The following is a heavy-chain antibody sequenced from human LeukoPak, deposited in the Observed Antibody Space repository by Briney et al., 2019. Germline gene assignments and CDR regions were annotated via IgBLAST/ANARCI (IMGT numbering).Heavy chain of an antibody. V-gene: IGHV3-21*04. CDR3: AKDVHSSSWSLLEY. Sequence: GSLRLSCAASGFTFSSYNMNWGRQAPGKGLEWVSSISSSSSYIYYADSVKGRFTISRDNAKNSLYLQMNSLRAEDTAVYYCAKDVHSSSWSLLEYWGQGTLVTVSS. CDR1: GFTFSSYN. CDR2: ISSSSSYI. J-gene: IGHJ4*02. D-gene: IGHD6-13*01.